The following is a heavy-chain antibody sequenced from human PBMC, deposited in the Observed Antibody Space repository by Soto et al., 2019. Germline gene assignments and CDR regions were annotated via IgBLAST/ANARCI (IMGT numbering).Heavy chain of an antibody. Sequence: QLHLQESGPGLVKPSETLSLTCTVSGDSIRSNNFLWAWIRQPPGKGLEWIGSVYFSGSSYFNPSRKSRATISANPYKKYIALKMTSVSAADPAIYYCARRPFSYESLTGYVWGGLDVWGQGTPVIVSS. CDR2: VYFSGSS. CDR1: GDSIRSNNFL. CDR3: ARRPFSYESLTGYVWGGLDV. V-gene: IGHV4-39*02. D-gene: IGHD3-9*01. J-gene: IGHJ6*02.